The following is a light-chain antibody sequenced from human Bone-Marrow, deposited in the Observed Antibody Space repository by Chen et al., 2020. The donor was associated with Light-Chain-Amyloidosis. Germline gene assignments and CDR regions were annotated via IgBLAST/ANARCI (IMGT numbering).Light chain of an antibody. Sequence: DIQMTQSPSTLSASVGDRVTITCRASQSISSWLAWYQQKPGKAPKLLIDDASSLESGVPSRFSGSGSGTEFTLTISSLQPDDFATYDCQQYNSYPLTFGQGTKVEIK. CDR2: DAS. J-gene: IGKJ1*01. CDR1: QSISSW. V-gene: IGKV1-5*01. CDR3: QQYNSYPLT.